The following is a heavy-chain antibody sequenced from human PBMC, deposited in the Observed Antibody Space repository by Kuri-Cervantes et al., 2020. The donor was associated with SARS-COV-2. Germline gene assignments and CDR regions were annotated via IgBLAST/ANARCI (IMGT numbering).Heavy chain of an antibody. CDR2: IIPILGIA. V-gene: IGHV1-69*04. J-gene: IGHJ4*02. D-gene: IGHD6-13*01. CDR3: ARDSRPRSIAAAGY. Sequence: SVKVSCKASGGTFSSYAISWVRQAPGQGLEWMGRIIPILGIANYAQKFQGRVTITADKSTSTAYMELSSLRAEDTAVYYCARDSRPRSIAAAGYWGQGTLVTVSS. CDR1: GGTFSSYA.